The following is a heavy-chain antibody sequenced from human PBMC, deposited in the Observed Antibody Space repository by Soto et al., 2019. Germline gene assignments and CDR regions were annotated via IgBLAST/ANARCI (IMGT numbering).Heavy chain of an antibody. CDR2: IYYSGST. V-gene: IGHV4-59*08. CDR1: GGSLSSYY. J-gene: IGHJ4*02. D-gene: IGHD3-22*01. Sequence: PSETLSLTCTVSGGSLSSYYWSWIRQPPGKGLEWIGYIYYSGSTNYNPSLKSRVTISVDTSKNQFSLKLSSVTAADTAVYFCERHSIWLLLSDYWGQGSLVPVSS. CDR3: ERHSIWLLLSDY.